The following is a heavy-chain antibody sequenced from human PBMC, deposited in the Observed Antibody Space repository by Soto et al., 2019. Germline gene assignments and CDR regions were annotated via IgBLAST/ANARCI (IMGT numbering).Heavy chain of an antibody. Sequence: QVQLVQSGTEVKKPGSSVKVSCKASGDTFRNYPINWVRQAPGQGLEWMGSIFPLTDIPDYAQNFQARLTISADKSTSTAYMELSSLTSDDTAMYFCARGPLVVLNYFESWGQGTLVTVYS. CDR1: GDTFRNYP. CDR3: ARGPLVVLNYFES. CDR2: IFPLTDIP. J-gene: IGHJ4*02. V-gene: IGHV1-69*02.